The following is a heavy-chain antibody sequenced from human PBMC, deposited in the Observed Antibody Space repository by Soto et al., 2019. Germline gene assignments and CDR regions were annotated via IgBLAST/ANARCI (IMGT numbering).Heavy chain of an antibody. D-gene: IGHD1-1*01. CDR2: LYWDDDD. J-gene: IGHJ4*02. V-gene: IGHV2-5*02. CDR3: AYFSPTMTTGYFDY. CDR1: GFSLSSGGVG. Sequence: QITLKESGPALVKPTQTLTLTCSFSGFSLSSGGVGVVWVRQPPGKALEWLALLYWDDDDRYSPSLRSRSTITKDTSKNQVVLTVSNMDPVDTATYYCAYFSPTMTTGYFDYWGQGILVTVSS.